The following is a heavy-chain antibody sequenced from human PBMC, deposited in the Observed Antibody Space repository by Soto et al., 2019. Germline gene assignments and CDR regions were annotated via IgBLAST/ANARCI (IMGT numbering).Heavy chain of an antibody. D-gene: IGHD6-6*01. J-gene: IGHJ5*02. Sequence: SETLSLTCTVSGGSISSYYWSWIRQPPGKGLEWIGYIYYSGSTNYNPSLKSRVTISVATSKNQFSLKLSSVTAADTAVYYCARHAAARLVWFDPWGQGTLVTVSS. CDR3: ARHAAARLVWFDP. CDR1: GGSISSYY. CDR2: IYYSGST. V-gene: IGHV4-59*08.